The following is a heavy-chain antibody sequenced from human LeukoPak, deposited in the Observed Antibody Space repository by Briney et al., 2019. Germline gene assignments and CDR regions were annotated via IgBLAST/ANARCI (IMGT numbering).Heavy chain of an antibody. D-gene: IGHD3-3*01. Sequence: GGSLRLSCAASGFTFRSFAMTWVRLAPGKGLEWVSSVSGSGAKTYYADSVKGRFTISRDNSKNMLYLQMNGLRAEDTAVYYCAKGDSYYDFCLDVWAKGPRSPSP. CDR3: AKGDSYYDFCLDV. CDR2: VSGSGAKT. CDR1: GFTFRSFA. J-gene: IGHJ6*02. V-gene: IGHV3-23*01.